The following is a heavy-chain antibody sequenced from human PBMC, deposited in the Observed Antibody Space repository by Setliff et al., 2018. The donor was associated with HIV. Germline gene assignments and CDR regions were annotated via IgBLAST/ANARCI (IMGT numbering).Heavy chain of an antibody. CDR3: VKGGALAGQFFYYMPV. CDR2: ITWKSGVL. V-gene: IGHV3-9*01. D-gene: IGHD6-19*01. Sequence: PGGSLRLSCEGSGFTFDNYAMHWVRQRPGKGLEWVSGITWKSGVLGYAASVKGRFTISRDNARSSLHLQMNSLATEDTALYFCVKGGALAGQFFYYMPVWGKGTTVTVSS. J-gene: IGHJ6*04. CDR1: GFTFDNYA.